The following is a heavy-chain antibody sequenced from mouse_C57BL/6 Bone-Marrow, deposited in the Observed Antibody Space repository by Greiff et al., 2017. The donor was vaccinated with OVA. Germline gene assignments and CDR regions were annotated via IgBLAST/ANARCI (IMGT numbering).Heavy chain of an antibody. J-gene: IGHJ2*01. Sequence: EVHLVESGGGLVKPGGSLKLSCAASGFTFSSYAMSWVRQTPEKRLEWVATISDGGSYTYYPDNVKGRFTISRDNAKNNLYLQMSHLKSEDTAMDYCARGTGTGDYWGQGTTLTVSS. CDR1: GFTFSSYA. CDR3: ARGTGTGDY. D-gene: IGHD4-1*01. V-gene: IGHV5-4*01. CDR2: ISDGGSYT.